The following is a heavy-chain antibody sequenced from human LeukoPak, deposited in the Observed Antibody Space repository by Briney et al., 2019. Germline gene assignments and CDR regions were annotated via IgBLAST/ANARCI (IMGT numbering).Heavy chain of an antibody. J-gene: IGHJ3*02. CDR3: ARDDFSSARAFDI. D-gene: IGHD6-13*01. CDR2: IIPMFVTA. Sequence: SVKVSCKASGGTFNKYSISWVRQAPGQGPEWMGGIIPMFVTANYAQEFQGRLTITADKSTSTAYMELSSLRSEDTAVYYCARDDFSSARAFDIWGQGTMVTVSS. V-gene: IGHV1-69*06. CDR1: GGTFNKYS.